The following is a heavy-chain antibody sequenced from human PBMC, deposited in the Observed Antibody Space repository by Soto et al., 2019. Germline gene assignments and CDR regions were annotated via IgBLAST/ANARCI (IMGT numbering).Heavy chain of an antibody. J-gene: IGHJ4*02. D-gene: IGHD6-13*01. CDR3: ARYNAASGTYYFDF. V-gene: IGHV4-4*02. CDR2: IYHSGST. Sequence: SETLSLTCAVSGGSISSSNWWSWVRQPPGKGLEWIGKIYHSGSTNYNPSLKSRVTISVDISKSQFSLRLTSVTAADTAVYYCARYNAASGTYYFDFWGQGALVTVS. CDR1: GGSISSSNW.